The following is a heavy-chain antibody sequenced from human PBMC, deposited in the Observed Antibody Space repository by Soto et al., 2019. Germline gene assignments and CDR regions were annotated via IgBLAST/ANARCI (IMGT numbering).Heavy chain of an antibody. CDR1: GYPFTSYG. CDR2: ISAYNGNR. CDR3: ARGRIVASLHDAFEI. J-gene: IGHJ3*02. D-gene: IGHD5-12*01. Sequence: QGQLLQSGDEVKTPGASVRVSCRASGYPFTSYGISWVRQAPGQGLEWVAWISAYNGNRDIAQKFQGRVTMTLETSTGTAHMELGDLTSADTAVYYCARGRIVASLHDAFEIWGQGTNVTVSS. V-gene: IGHV1-18*01.